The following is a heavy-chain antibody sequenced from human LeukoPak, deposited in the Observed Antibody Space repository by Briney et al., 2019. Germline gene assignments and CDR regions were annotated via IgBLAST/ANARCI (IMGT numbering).Heavy chain of an antibody. CDR3: ARSSYYYDSSGLDY. V-gene: IGHV1-69*02. Sequence: GASVKVSCKASGGTFSSYTISWVRQAPGQGLEWMGRIIPILDIANYAQKFQGKVTITADKSTSTAYMELSSPRSEDTAVYYCARSSYYYDSSGLDYWGQGTLVTVSS. J-gene: IGHJ4*02. CDR2: IIPILDIA. D-gene: IGHD3-22*01. CDR1: GGTFSSYT.